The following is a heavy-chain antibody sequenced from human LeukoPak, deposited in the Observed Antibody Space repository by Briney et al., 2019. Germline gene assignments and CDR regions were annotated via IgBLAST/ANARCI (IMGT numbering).Heavy chain of an antibody. CDR2: IYYSGTT. Sequence: SETLSLTCTVSGGSISSSSYYWGWIRQPPGKGLEWIGSIYYSGTTYYSPSLKSRVTISLDTSKNQFSLKLSSVTAADTAIYYCARDFSSSSTVYYYYYMDVWGKGTTVTVSS. CDR1: GGSISSSSYY. J-gene: IGHJ6*03. V-gene: IGHV4-39*07. D-gene: IGHD6-6*01. CDR3: ARDFSSSSTVYYYYYMDV.